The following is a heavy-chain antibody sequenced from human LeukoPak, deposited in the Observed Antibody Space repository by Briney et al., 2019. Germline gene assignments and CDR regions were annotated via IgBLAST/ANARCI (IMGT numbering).Heavy chain of an antibody. CDR3: AKDRGSSIAAADSLLFDY. D-gene: IGHD6-13*01. Sequence: GGSLRLSCAASGFTFSSYGMSWVRPAPGKGLEWVSAISGSGGSTYYADSVKGRFTISRDNSKNTLYLQMNSLRAEDTAVYYCAKDRGSSIAAADSLLFDYWGQGTLVTVSS. CDR1: GFTFSSYG. V-gene: IGHV3-23*01. J-gene: IGHJ4*02. CDR2: ISGSGGST.